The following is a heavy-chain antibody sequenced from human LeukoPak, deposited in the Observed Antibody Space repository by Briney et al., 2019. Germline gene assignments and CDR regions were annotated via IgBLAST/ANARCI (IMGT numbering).Heavy chain of an antibody. D-gene: IGHD3-10*01. J-gene: IGHJ4*02. CDR2: INHSGST. CDR3: ASGTHRGPDY. CDR1: GGSFSGYY. V-gene: IGHV4-34*01. Sequence: KPSETLSLTCAVYGGSFSGYYWSWIRQPPGKGLEWIGEINHSGSTNYNPSLKSRVTISVDTSKNQFSLKLSSVTAADTAMYYCASGTHRGPDYWGQGTLVTVSS.